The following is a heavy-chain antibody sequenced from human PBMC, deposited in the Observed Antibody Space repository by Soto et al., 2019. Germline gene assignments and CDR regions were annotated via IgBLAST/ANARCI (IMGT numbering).Heavy chain of an antibody. CDR3: ASHYDMWSGYLSPVDY. CDR2: IDTSGTKI. CDR1: GYTYSDYD. J-gene: IGHJ4*02. D-gene: IGHD3-3*01. V-gene: IGHV3-11*01. Sequence: PGGSLRLSCAASGYTYSDYDMSWIRQAPGKGLEWISHIDTSGTKIYYADSVKGRFTITRDNAKNSLYLEMNSLRDEDTAVYYCASHYDMWSGYLSPVDYWGQGTLVTVSS.